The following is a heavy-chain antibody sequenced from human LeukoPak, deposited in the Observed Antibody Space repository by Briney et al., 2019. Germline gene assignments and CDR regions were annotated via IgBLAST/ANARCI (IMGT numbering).Heavy chain of an antibody. CDR2: INHSGST. Sequence: SETLSLTCAVYGGSFSGYYWSWIRQPPGKGLEWIGEINHSGSTNYNPSLKSRVTISVDTSKDQFSLKLSSVTAADTAVYYCARGPYYYDSSGYYAFDYWGQGTLVTVSS. CDR1: GGSFSGYY. J-gene: IGHJ4*02. CDR3: ARGPYYYDSSGYYAFDY. D-gene: IGHD3-22*01. V-gene: IGHV4-34*01.